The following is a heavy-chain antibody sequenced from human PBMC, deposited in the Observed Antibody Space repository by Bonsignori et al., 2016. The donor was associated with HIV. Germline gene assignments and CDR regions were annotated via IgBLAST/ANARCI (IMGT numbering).Heavy chain of an antibody. J-gene: IGHJ3*02. CDR3: ARGGEGLQLRGDDAFDI. Sequence: SETLSLTCTVSGGSISSYYWSWIRQPAGKGLEWIGRIYTSGSTNYNPSLKSRVTMSVDTSKNQFSLKLSSVTAADTAVYYCARGGEGLQLRGDDAFDIWGQGTMVTVSS. V-gene: IGHV4-4*07. CDR1: GGSISSYY. CDR2: IYTSGST. D-gene: IGHD5-24*01.